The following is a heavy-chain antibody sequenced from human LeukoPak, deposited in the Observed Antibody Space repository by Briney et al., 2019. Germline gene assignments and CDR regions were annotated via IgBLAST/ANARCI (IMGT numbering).Heavy chain of an antibody. CDR3: ARSNYDSSGYYCY. D-gene: IGHD3-22*01. V-gene: IGHV1-2*02. Sequence: ASVKVSCKTSGYSFTDYYMHWVRQAPGQGLEWMGWINPNSGGTSSAQKFQGRVTMTRDTSISTAYMELSRLRSDDTAVYYCARSNYDSSGYYCYWGQGTLVTVSS. CDR1: GYSFTDYY. J-gene: IGHJ4*02. CDR2: INPNSGGT.